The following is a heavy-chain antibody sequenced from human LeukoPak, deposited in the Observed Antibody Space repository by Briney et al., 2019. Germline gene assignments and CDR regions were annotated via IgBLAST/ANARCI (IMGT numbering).Heavy chain of an antibody. Sequence: GGSLRLSCAASGFTFDDYAMHWVRQAPGKGLEWVSGISWNSGSIGYADSVKGRFTISRDNGKNSLYLQMNSLRAEDTALYYCAKSSGQDETDYWGQGTLVTVSS. D-gene: IGHD6-19*01. CDR2: ISWNSGSI. V-gene: IGHV3-9*01. J-gene: IGHJ4*02. CDR1: GFTFDDYA. CDR3: AKSSGQDETDY.